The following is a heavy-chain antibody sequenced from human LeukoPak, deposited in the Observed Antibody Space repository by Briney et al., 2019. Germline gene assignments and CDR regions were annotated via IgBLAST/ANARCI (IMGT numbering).Heavy chain of an antibody. CDR3: AKQSAGSAAWYSLHYDF. Sequence: GGSLRPSCAASGFTLSSYAMTWVRQAPGRGLEWVSSVDGGGDGTYYADSVKGRFTISRDNSKDTLYLQMNGLRAEDTAVYFSAKQSAGSAAWYSLHYDFWGQGTLVTVSS. J-gene: IGHJ4*02. CDR2: VDGGGDGT. CDR1: GFTLSSYA. D-gene: IGHD6-13*01. V-gene: IGHV3-23*01.